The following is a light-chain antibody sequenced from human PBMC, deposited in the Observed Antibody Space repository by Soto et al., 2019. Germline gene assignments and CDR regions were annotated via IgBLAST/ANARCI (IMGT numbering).Light chain of an antibody. J-gene: IGKJ2*01. CDR1: ESLFGF. V-gene: IGKV3-15*01. CDR3: QSYNDWPFA. Sequence: DIVLTQSPATLSVSPGDRVTLSCRASESLFGFLAWYQQKPGQAPRLLMYGVSTRATGIPARFSGGGSATDLTLTIRSLQSEDSAFYFCQSYNDWPFASGLGTRLEI. CDR2: GVS.